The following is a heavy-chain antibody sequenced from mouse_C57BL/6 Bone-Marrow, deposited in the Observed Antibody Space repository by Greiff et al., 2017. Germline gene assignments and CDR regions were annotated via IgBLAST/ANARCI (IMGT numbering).Heavy chain of an antibody. CDR1: GFTFSDYY. D-gene: IGHD2-2*01. CDR3: ARGVNDYFDY. Sequence: DVHLVESEGGLVQPGSSMKLSCTASGFTFSDYYMAWVRQVPEKGLEWVANINYDGSSTYYLDSLKSRFIISRDNAKNILYLQMSSLKSEDTATYYCARGVNDYFDYWGQGTTLTVSS. V-gene: IGHV5-16*01. CDR2: INYDGSST. J-gene: IGHJ2*01.